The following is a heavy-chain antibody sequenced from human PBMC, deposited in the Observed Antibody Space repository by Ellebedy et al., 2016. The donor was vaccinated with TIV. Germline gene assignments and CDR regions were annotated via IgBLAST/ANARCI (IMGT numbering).Heavy chain of an antibody. V-gene: IGHV3-74*01. Sequence: GGSLRLSCAASGLTFSSYWMHWVRQAPGKGLVWVSRINSDGTITSYADSVKGRFTISRDNAKNTLYLQMNSLRAEDTAVYYCATSLKNSGGYWGQGTLVTVSS. CDR2: INSDGTIT. J-gene: IGHJ4*02. D-gene: IGHD1-26*01. CDR3: ATSLKNSGGY. CDR1: GLTFSSYW.